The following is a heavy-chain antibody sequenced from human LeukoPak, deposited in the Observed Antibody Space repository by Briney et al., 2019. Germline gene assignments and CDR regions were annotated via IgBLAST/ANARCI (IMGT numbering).Heavy chain of an antibody. CDR1: GFTVSSNY. CDR2: ISYDGSNK. CDR3: ARETSVYFDY. V-gene: IGHV3-30*03. Sequence: GGSLRLSCAASGFTVSSNYMSWVRQAPGKGLEWVAVISYDGSNKYYADCVKGRFTISRDNSKNTLYLQMNSLRAEDTAVYYCARETSVYFDYWGQGTLVTVSS. J-gene: IGHJ4*02.